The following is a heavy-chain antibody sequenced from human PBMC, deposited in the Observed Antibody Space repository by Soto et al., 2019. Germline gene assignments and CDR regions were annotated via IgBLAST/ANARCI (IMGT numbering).Heavy chain of an antibody. CDR3: ARGSRQQLLDY. D-gene: IGHD6-13*01. CDR2: INAGNGST. CDR1: GYTFTSYA. J-gene: IGHJ4*02. Sequence: ASVKVSCKASGYTFTSYAMHWVRQAPGQRLEWMGWINAGNGSTKYSQKFQGRVTITRDTSASTAYMELSSLRSEDTAVYYCARGSRQQLLDYWGQGTLVTVSS. V-gene: IGHV1-3*01.